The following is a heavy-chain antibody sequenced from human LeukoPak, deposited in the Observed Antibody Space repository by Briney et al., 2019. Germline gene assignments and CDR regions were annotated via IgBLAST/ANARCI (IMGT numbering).Heavy chain of an antibody. CDR3: AREEAYSSGLDAFDI. V-gene: IGHV3-11*01. J-gene: IGHJ3*02. CDR2: ISSSGSTI. Sequence: GGSLRLSCAASGFTFSDYYMSWIRQAPGKGLEWVSYISSSGSTIYYADSVKGRFTISRDNAKNSLYLQMNSLRAEDTAVYYCAREEAYSSGLDAFDIWGQGTMVTVSS. CDR1: GFTFSDYY. D-gene: IGHD6-19*01.